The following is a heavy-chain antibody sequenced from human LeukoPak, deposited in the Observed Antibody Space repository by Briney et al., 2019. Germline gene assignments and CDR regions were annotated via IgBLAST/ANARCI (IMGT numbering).Heavy chain of an antibody. J-gene: IGHJ4*02. CDR2: IHPDDSDT. V-gene: IGHV5-51*01. CDR3: ARGGTGDLRFFDY. CDR1: GYTFTNYW. Sequence: GESLKISCKGSGYTFTNYWIGWVRQLPGKGLEWMGVIHPDDSDTRYSPSFRGQVTFSVDKSIRTAYLQWGSLQASDTAIYSCARGGTGDLRFFDYWGQGTLVTVSS. D-gene: IGHD1-1*01.